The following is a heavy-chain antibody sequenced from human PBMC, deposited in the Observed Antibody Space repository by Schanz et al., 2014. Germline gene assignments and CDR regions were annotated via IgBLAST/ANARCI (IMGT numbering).Heavy chain of an antibody. D-gene: IGHD3-22*01. V-gene: IGHV3-7*01. Sequence: EVQLVESGGGLVQPGGSLRLSCAASGFAFDTYWMSWVRQAPGKGLEWVANIKHDGSEKYYVDSVKGRFTISRDNAKNSMYLEMNSLRAEDTAVFYCARGWLWDAFDVWGPGTMVTVSS. CDR3: ARGWLWDAFDV. J-gene: IGHJ3*01. CDR1: GFAFDTYW. CDR2: IKHDGSEK.